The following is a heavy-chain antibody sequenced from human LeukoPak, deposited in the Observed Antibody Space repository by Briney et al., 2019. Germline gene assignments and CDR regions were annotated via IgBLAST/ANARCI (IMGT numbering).Heavy chain of an antibody. CDR3: ARDEVYDILTGYYRWWYFDL. V-gene: IGHV1-18*04. J-gene: IGHJ2*01. D-gene: IGHD3-9*01. CDR1: GYTFTSYG. Sequence: ASVKVSCKASGYTFTSYGISWVRQAPGQGLEWMGWISAYNGNTNYAQKLQGRVTMTTDTSTSTAYMELRSLRSDDTAVYYCARDEVYDILTGYYRWWYFDLWGRGTLVTVSS. CDR2: ISAYNGNT.